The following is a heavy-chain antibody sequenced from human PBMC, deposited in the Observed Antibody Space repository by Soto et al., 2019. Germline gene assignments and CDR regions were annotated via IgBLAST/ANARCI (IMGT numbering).Heavy chain of an antibody. CDR3: ASFGDYDYYGMDV. D-gene: IGHD3-10*01. J-gene: IGHJ6*02. CDR2: IYYSGST. Sequence: ETLSLTCTVSGGSISSYYWSWIRQPPGKGLEWIGYIYYSGSTNYNPSLKSRVTISVDTSKNQFSLKLSSVTAADTAVYYCASFGDYDYYGMDVWGQGTTVTSP. CDR1: GGSISSYY. V-gene: IGHV4-59*01.